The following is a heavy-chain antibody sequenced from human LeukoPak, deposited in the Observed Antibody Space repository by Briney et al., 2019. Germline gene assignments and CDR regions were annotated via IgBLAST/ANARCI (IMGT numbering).Heavy chain of an antibody. J-gene: IGHJ4*02. CDR3: AKRAHGYKRWGFAY. CDR1: GGSFSGYY. V-gene: IGHV4-34*01. CDR2: INHSGST. D-gene: IGHD5-24*01. Sequence: SETLSLTCAVYGGSFSGYYWSWIRQPPGKGLEWIGEINHSGSTNYNPSLKSRVTISVVTSKNQFSLKLSSVTAADTAVYYCAKRAHGYKRWGFAYWGQGTLVTVSS.